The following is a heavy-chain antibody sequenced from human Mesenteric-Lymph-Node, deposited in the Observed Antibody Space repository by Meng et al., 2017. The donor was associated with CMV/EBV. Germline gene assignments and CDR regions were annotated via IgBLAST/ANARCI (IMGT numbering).Heavy chain of an antibody. CDR2: INTDGSSI. CDR1: GFTFSGYW. J-gene: IGHJ3*02. CDR3: ARDPAAPGAFDI. V-gene: IGHV3-74*01. D-gene: IGHD6-25*01. Sequence: GESLKISCAVSGFTFSGYWMHWVRQAPGKGLVWVSRINTDGSSISYADSVKGRFTISRDNAKNSLYLQMNSLRAEDTAVYYCARDPAAPGAFDIWGQGTMVTVSS.